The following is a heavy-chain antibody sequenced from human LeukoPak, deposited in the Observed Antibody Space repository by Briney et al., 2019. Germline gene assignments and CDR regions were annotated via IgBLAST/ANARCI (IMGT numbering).Heavy chain of an antibody. Sequence: ASVTVSCKASGYTFTSYDINWVRQATGQGLEWMGWMNPKSGNTGYAQKFQGRITMTRDTSISTAYMELSSLTSEDTAVYYCARIAAAGNRRLNYWGQGTLVTVSS. CDR1: GYTFTSYD. V-gene: IGHV1-8*01. D-gene: IGHD6-13*01. CDR2: MNPKSGNT. CDR3: ARIAAAGNRRLNY. J-gene: IGHJ4*02.